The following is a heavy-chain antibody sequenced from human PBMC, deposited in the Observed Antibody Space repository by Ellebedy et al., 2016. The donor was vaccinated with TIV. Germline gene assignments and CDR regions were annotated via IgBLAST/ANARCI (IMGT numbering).Heavy chain of an antibody. Sequence: SETLSLXCTVSGGSISSSSYYWGWIRQPPGKGLEWIGSIYYSGSTYYNPSLKSRVTISVDTSKNQFSLKLSSVTAADTAVYYCARHGGFRYDFWSGYYHHGYGMDVWGQGTTVTVSS. CDR3: ARHGGFRYDFWSGYYHHGYGMDV. V-gene: IGHV4-39*01. CDR2: IYYSGST. J-gene: IGHJ6*02. D-gene: IGHD3-3*01. CDR1: GGSISSSSYY.